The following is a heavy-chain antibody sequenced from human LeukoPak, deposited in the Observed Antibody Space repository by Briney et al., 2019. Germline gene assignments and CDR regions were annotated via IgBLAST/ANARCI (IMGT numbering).Heavy chain of an antibody. CDR2: IWYDGSNK. D-gene: IGHD2-21*02. CDR1: GFTFSSYG. J-gene: IGHJ3*02. Sequence: GGSLRLSCAASGFTFSSYGMHWVRQAPGKGLEWEAVIWYDGSNKYYADSVKGRFTISRDNSKNTLYLQMNSLRAEDTAVYYCAKAYCGGDCYSLVGAFDIWGQGTMVTVSS. CDR3: AKAYCGGDCYSLVGAFDI. V-gene: IGHV3-33*06.